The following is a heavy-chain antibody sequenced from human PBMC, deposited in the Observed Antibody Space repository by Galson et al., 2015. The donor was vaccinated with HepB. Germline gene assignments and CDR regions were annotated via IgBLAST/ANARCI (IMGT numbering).Heavy chain of an antibody. J-gene: IGHJ4*02. CDR1: GFTFSSHA. Sequence: SLRLSCAASGFTFSSHAMHWVRQAPGKGLEWVALISYDGRNKYYADSVNGRFTISRDNSRNTVFLEMNSLRAEDTALYYCAKLYTGSGDYDDNWGQGTLVTVSS. V-gene: IGHV3-30*18. CDR2: ISYDGRNK. D-gene: IGHD3-3*01. CDR3: AKLYTGSGDYDDN.